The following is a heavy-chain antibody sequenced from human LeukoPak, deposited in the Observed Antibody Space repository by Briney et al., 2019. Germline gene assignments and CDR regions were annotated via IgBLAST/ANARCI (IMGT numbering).Heavy chain of an antibody. Sequence: PSETLSLTCSVSGGSIISTNYYWGWIRQPPGKGLEWIGEINHSGSTNYNPSLKSRVTISVDTSKNQFSLKLSSVTAADTAVYYCARGGAAMDYWGQGTLVTVSS. J-gene: IGHJ4*02. CDR3: ARGGAAMDY. D-gene: IGHD2-2*01. CDR2: INHSGST. V-gene: IGHV4-39*07. CDR1: GGSIISTNYY.